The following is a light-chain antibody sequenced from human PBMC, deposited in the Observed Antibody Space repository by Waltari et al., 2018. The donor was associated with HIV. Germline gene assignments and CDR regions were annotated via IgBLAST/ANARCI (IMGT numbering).Light chain of an antibody. CDR3: QQYYRIPPWT. Sequence: DVVVTQSPDSLAVSLGERATIHCKSSQSVLYTSNNKNYLGWDQQKPGQPPKLLIYWSSTRESGVPDRFSGSGSGTDFTLSISCLQAEDVAVYFCQQYYRIPPWTFGPGTKVEIK. CDR2: WSS. CDR1: QSVLYTSNNKNY. V-gene: IGKV4-1*01. J-gene: IGKJ1*01.